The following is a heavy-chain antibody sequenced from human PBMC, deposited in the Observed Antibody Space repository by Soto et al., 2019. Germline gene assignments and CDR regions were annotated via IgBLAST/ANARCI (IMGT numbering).Heavy chain of an antibody. Sequence: QVQLQQWGAGLLKPSETLSLTCAVYGGFVTSGSYYWSWIRQPPGKGLEWIGEMSHSGGTHFNPSLKSRVTISVDTTKNRFTLKMGSVTAADTALYYCARVERGTATTVVDAFDIWGPGTMVTGSS. CDR1: GGFVTSGSYY. V-gene: IGHV4-34*01. CDR2: MSHSGGT. J-gene: IGHJ3*02. CDR3: ARVERGTATTVVDAFDI. D-gene: IGHD1-1*01.